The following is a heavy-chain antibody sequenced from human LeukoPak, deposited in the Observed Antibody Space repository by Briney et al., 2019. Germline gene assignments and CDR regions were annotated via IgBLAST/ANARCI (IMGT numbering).Heavy chain of an antibody. J-gene: IGHJ4*02. V-gene: IGHV3-7*01. CDR3: ARHVGISF. CDR1: GFTFSGAW. Sequence: PGGSLRLSCTASGFTFSGAWMTWVRQAPGKGLEWVANIREDGTEKNYVDSVKGRFTIPRDNAKNSLFLQMSNLRDDDTAIYYCARHVGISFWGQGTLVTVSS. D-gene: IGHD7-27*01. CDR2: IREDGTEK.